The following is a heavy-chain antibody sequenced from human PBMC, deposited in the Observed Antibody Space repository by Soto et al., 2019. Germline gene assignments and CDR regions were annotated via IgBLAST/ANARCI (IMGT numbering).Heavy chain of an antibody. J-gene: IGHJ4*02. CDR2: IYSGGLT. CDR1: GFSVSSSY. D-gene: IGHD2-15*01. CDR3: ARGLGFCSGGSCYED. V-gene: IGHV3-53*01. Sequence: PGGSLRLSCAASGFSVSSSYMTWVRQAPGKGLEWVSVIYSGGLTFYADSVKGRFAISRDNSKNTLYLQMNSLRPDDTAVYFCARGLGFCSGGSCYEDWGQGTLVTVSS.